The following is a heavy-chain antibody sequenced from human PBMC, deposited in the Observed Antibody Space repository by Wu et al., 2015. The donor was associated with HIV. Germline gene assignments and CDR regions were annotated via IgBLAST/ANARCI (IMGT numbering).Heavy chain of an antibody. V-gene: IGHV1-69*01. Sequence: QVQLVQSGAEVKKPGASVKVSCEASGYIFTSYYMHWVRQAPGQGLEWMGGIIPLFPTTIYGQKFHGRVTITADETTSTSYMELSSLKFEDTAVYYCARVSGSSWYREFDMWGQGTLVTVSS. J-gene: IGHJ3*02. CDR2: IIPLFPTT. CDR3: ARVSGSSWYREFDM. CDR1: GYIFTSYY. D-gene: IGHD6-13*01.